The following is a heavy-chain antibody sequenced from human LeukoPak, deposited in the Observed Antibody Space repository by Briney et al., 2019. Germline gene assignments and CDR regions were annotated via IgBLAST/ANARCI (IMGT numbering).Heavy chain of an antibody. CDR3: AKDLSPYGTGFPPFFDY. V-gene: IGHV3-23*01. Sequence: QSGGSLRLSCAASGFTFSSYAMSWVRQAPGEGLEWVSAISGSGGSTYYADSVKGRFTISRDNSKNTLYLQMNSLRAEDTAVYYCAKDLSPYGTGFPPFFDYWGQGTLVTVSS. D-gene: IGHD2/OR15-2a*01. CDR2: ISGSGGST. J-gene: IGHJ4*02. CDR1: GFTFSSYA.